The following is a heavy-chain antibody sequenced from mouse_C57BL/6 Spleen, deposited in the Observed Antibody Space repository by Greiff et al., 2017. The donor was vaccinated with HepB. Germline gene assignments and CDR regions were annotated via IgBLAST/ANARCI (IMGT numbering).Heavy chain of an antibody. CDR3: VKESYRSYYYAMDY. CDR1: GYTFTSYW. D-gene: IGHD2-12*01. CDR2: IDPNSGGT. V-gene: IGHV1-72*01. J-gene: IGHJ4*01. Sequence: VKLQQPGAELVKPGASVKLSCKASGYTFTSYWMHWVKQRPGRGLEWIGRIDPNSGGTKYNEKFKSKATLTVDKPSSTAYMQLSSLTSEDSAVYSCVKESYRSYYYAMDYWGQGTSVTVSS.